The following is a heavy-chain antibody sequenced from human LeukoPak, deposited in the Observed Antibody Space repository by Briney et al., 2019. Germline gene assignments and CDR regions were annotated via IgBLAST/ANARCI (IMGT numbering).Heavy chain of an antibody. CDR2: TYYRSKWYN. V-gene: IGHV6-1*01. CDR3: AREGVGATMAN. Sequence: SQILSLTCAISGDTVSNKNAAWKWIRQSSSRGLEWLGRTYYRSKWYNDYAVSVKGRIDINPDTSKNQFSLRLNPVTPEDTAVYFCAREGVGATMANWGQGTLVTVSS. CDR1: GDTVSNKNAA. D-gene: IGHD1-26*01. J-gene: IGHJ4*02.